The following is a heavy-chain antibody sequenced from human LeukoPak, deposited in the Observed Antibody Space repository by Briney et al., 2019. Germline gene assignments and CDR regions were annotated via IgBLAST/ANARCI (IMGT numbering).Heavy chain of an antibody. V-gene: IGHV3-11*01. D-gene: IGHD1-1*01. CDR2: ISSSGSTI. CDR1: GFTFSDYY. J-gene: IGHJ3*02. CDR3: ARDSHWTGTLGAFDI. Sequence: PGGSLRPSCAASGFTFSDYYMSWIRQAPGKGLEWVSYISSSGSTIYYADSVKGRFTISRDNAKNSLYLQMNSLRAEDTAVYYCARDSHWTGTLGAFDIWGQGTMVTVSS.